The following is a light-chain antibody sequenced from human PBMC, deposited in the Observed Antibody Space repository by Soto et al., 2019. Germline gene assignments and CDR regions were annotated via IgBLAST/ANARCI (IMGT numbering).Light chain of an antibody. J-gene: IGKJ1*01. CDR1: QGIRND. Sequence: AIQMTQSPSSLSASVGDRVTITCRASQGIRNDLSWYQQKPGTAPKLLIYAASTLQTGVPSRFSGSRSGTDFTLTITSLQPEDFATYYCLQDYTYPWTFGQGTKLEI. CDR3: LQDYTYPWT. CDR2: AAS. V-gene: IGKV1-6*01.